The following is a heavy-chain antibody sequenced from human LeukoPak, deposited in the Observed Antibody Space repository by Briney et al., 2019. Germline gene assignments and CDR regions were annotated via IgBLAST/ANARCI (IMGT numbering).Heavy chain of an antibody. D-gene: IGHD6-13*01. J-gene: IGHJ4*02. Sequence: GGSLRLSCAASGFSFSSYAMKWVRQAPGKGLEWVSAISGSGGSTYYADSVKGRFTISRGNSKNTLYLQMNSLRAEDTAVYYCARVGASIAAAVDYFDYWGQGTLVTVSS. CDR1: GFSFSSYA. CDR3: ARVGASIAAAVDYFDY. CDR2: ISGSGGST. V-gene: IGHV3-23*01.